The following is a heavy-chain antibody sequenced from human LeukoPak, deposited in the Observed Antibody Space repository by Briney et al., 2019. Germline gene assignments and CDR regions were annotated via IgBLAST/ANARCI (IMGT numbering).Heavy chain of an antibody. V-gene: IGHV3-23*01. J-gene: IGHJ4*02. CDR1: GFTFSSYW. CDR3: ARGGLGTLDY. CDR2: IVGTGGAT. Sequence: GGSLRLSCAASGFTFSSYWMHWVRQAPGKGLEWVSAIVGTGGATYYADSVKGRFTISRDNSKNTVYLQMNSLTAEDTAVYYCARGGLGTLDYWGQGTLVTVSS. D-gene: IGHD7-27*01.